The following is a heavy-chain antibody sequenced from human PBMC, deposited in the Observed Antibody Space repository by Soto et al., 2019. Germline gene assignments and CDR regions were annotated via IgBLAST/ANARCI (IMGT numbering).Heavy chain of an antibody. J-gene: IGHJ4*02. CDR2: VNHSGST. CDR1: GGSFSGYY. Sequence: SETLSLTCAFYGGSFSGYYWSWIRQPPGKGLEWIGEVNHSGSTNYNPSLKSRVTISVDTSKNQFSLKLSSVTAADTAVYYCARVPGADYYDSSGYRDGYYFDYWGQGTLVTVSS. CDR3: ARVPGADYYDSSGYRDGYYFDY. D-gene: IGHD3-22*01. V-gene: IGHV4-34*01.